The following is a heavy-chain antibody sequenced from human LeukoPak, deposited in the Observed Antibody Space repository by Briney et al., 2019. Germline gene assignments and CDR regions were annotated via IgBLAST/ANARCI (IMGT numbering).Heavy chain of an antibody. CDR2: IYYSGST. V-gene: IGHV4-39*01. CDR1: GGSISSSTYY. D-gene: IGHD4-17*01. Sequence: SETLSLTCTVSGGSISSSTYYWGWLRQPPGKGLEWLGNIYYSGSTYYNPSLRNRLTISVYTSRNQFSLNLRSVTAADTAVYYCARLKSSYGDYYFDYWGQGTLVTVSS. CDR3: ARLKSSYGDYYFDY. J-gene: IGHJ4*02.